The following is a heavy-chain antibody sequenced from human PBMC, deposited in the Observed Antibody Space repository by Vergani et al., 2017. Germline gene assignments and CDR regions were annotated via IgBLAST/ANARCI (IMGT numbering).Heavy chain of an antibody. D-gene: IGHD5-12*01. J-gene: IGHJ3*02. CDR1: GGTFSSYA. CDR2: IIPIFGTA. Sequence: QVQLVQSGAEVKKPGSSVKVSCKASGGTFSSYAISWVRQAPGQGLEWMGGIIPIFGTANYAQKFQGRVTITADESTSTAYMELSSLRSEDTAVYYCARFIRVATTATNDDAFDIWGQGTMVTVSS. CDR3: ARFIRVATTATNDDAFDI. V-gene: IGHV1-69*01.